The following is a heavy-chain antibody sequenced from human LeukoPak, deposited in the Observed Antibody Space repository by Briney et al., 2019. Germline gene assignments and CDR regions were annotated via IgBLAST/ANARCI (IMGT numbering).Heavy chain of an antibody. Sequence: GGSLRLSCAASGFTFSSYAMSWVRQAPGKGLEWVSSISSAAHNTYYADSVKGRFTISRDNSKNTLYLQMNSLRAEDTAIYYCAKGKAVVGAAGPDYWGQGTLVTVSS. V-gene: IGHV3-23*01. CDR3: AKGKAVVGAAGPDY. D-gene: IGHD2-15*01. CDR2: ISSAAHNT. CDR1: GFTFSSYA. J-gene: IGHJ4*02.